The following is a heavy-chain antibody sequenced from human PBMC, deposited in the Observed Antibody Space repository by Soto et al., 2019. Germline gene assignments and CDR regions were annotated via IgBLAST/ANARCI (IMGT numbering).Heavy chain of an antibody. Sequence: QMQLVQSGAEVKKPGSSVTVSCKASGGTFRSYSISWVRQAPCQGLEWMGGIIPLFDITNYTQKFQGRVTITADESTSTAYMELSSLGSDDTAVYYCARPDEGGYSSNHHYYYAVDVWGQGTTVAV. CDR2: IIPLFDIT. CDR3: ARPDEGGYSSNHHYYYAVDV. V-gene: IGHV1-69*01. D-gene: IGHD3-22*01. J-gene: IGHJ6*02. CDR1: GGTFRSYS.